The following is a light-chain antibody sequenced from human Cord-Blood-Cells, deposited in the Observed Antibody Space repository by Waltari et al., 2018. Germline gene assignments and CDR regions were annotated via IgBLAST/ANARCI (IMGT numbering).Light chain of an antibody. CDR1: SSDVGGYNY. CDR3: SSYTSSSNWV. CDR2: DVS. J-gene: IGLJ3*02. V-gene: IGLV2-14*01. Sequence: QSALTQPASVSGSPGQSITISCTGTSSDVGGYNYVSWYQQHPGKAPKLMIYDVSKRPSGVSNRFSGSQSGNTASLTISGLQAEDEADYYCSSYTSSSNWVFGGGTKLTVL.